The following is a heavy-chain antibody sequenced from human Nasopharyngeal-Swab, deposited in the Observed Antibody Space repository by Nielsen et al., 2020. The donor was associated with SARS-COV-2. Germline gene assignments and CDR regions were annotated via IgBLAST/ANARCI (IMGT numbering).Heavy chain of an antibody. CDR3: ARAYYDFWSGPGYYYYYMDV. V-gene: IGHV3-53*01. Sequence: VRQAPGKGLEWVSVIYSGGSTYYADSVKGRFTISRDNSKNTLYLQMNSLRAEGTAVYYCARAYYDFWSGPGYYYYYMDVWGKGTTVTVSS. CDR2: IYSGGST. J-gene: IGHJ6*03. D-gene: IGHD3-3*01.